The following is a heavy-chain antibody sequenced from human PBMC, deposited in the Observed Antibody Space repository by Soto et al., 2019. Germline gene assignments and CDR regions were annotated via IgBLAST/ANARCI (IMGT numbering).Heavy chain of an antibody. D-gene: IGHD3-10*01. J-gene: IGHJ5*02. CDR2: ISYDGSNK. CDR1: GFTFSSYG. CDR3: AKDRGLLWFGELLSGLFPFGT. Sequence: PGGSLRLSCAASGFTFSSYGMHWVRQAPGKGLEWVAVISYDGSNKYYADSVKGRFTISRDNSKNTLYLQMNSLRAEDTAVYYCAKDRGLLWFGELLSGLFPFGTWGQGTLVTVSS. V-gene: IGHV3-30*18.